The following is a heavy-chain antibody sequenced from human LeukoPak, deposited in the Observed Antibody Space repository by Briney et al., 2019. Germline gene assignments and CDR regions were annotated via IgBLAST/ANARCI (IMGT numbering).Heavy chain of an antibody. J-gene: IGHJ5*01. CDR3: ARGPPASYYDILTGYGAGFDS. Sequence: PSETLSLTCTVSGGSISSYYWSWIRQPPGKGLEWIGYIYYSGSTNYNPSLKSRVTISVDTSKNQFSLKLSSVTAADTAVYYCARGPPASYYDILTGYGAGFDSWGQGTLVTVSS. CDR2: IYYSGST. V-gene: IGHV4-59*01. CDR1: GGSISSYY. D-gene: IGHD3-9*01.